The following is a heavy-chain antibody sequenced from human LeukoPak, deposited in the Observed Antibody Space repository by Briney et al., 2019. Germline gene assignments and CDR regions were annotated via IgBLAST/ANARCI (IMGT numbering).Heavy chain of an antibody. CDR1: GYTFTNYY. CDR3: ARGSSDCSSSSCYAGGY. J-gene: IGHJ4*02. D-gene: IGHD2-2*01. V-gene: IGHV1-46*01. Sequence: ASVKVSCKASGYTFTNYYTRWVRQAPGQGLEWVGKINPSGDSPSYAQKFQGRVTMTRDTYTSTVYMELTSLRFEDTAVYYCARGSSDCSSSSCYAGGYWGQGTLVTVSS. CDR2: INPSGDSP.